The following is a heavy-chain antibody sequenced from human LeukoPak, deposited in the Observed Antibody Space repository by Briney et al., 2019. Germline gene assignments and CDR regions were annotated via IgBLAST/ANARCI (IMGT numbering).Heavy chain of an antibody. J-gene: IGHJ4*02. V-gene: IGHV3-66*02. D-gene: IGHD3-22*01. CDR3: ARDRDYDSSGYYHNDY. CDR2: IYSGGST. Sequence: GGSLRLSCAASGFTVSSNYMSWVRQAPGKGLEWVSVIYSGGSTYYADSVKGRFTISRDNSMNTLYLQMNSLRAEDTAVYYCARDRDYDSSGYYHNDYWGQGTLVTVSS. CDR1: GFTVSSNY.